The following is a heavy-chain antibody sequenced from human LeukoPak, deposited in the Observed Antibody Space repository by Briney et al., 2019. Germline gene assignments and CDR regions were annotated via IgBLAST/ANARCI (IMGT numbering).Heavy chain of an antibody. CDR3: AKVYDSSGSFDY. Sequence: PGGSLRLSCAASGFTLYDHAMHWVRQAPGKGLEWVSGISWNSGSIGYADSVKGRFTISRDNAKNSLYLQMNSLRAEDTALYYCAKVYDSSGSFDYWGQGTLVTVSS. CDR2: ISWNSGSI. V-gene: IGHV3-9*01. D-gene: IGHD3-22*01. CDR1: GFTLYDHA. J-gene: IGHJ4*02.